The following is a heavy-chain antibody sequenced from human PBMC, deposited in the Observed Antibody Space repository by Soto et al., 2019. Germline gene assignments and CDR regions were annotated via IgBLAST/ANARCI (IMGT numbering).Heavy chain of an antibody. D-gene: IGHD6-19*01. CDR3: AKDLRVAVAGSKFDY. CDR1: GFTFSSYA. V-gene: IGHV3-23*01. CDR2: ISGGGGST. J-gene: IGHJ4*02. Sequence: EVQLLESGGGLVQPGGSLRLSCAASGFTFSSYAMSWVRQAPGKGLEWVSAISGGGGSTYYADSVKGRFTISRDNSKNTLYLQMNSLRAEDTAVYYCAKDLRVAVAGSKFDYWGQGTLVTSPQ.